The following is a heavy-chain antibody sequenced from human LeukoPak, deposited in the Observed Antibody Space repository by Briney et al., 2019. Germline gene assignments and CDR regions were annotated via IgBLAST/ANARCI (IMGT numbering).Heavy chain of an antibody. V-gene: IGHV3-23*01. Sequence: PGGPLRLSCAASGFTLSTYAMSWVRQAPGKGLEWVSAVRGSGSDTYYADSVKGRFTISRDNSKNTLHLQMNSLRAEDTAIYYCAKTSRVNSAYDSPFDYWGQGTLVTVSS. CDR3: AKTSRVNSAYDSPFDY. D-gene: IGHD5-12*01. J-gene: IGHJ4*02. CDR2: VRGSGSDT. CDR1: GFTLSTYA.